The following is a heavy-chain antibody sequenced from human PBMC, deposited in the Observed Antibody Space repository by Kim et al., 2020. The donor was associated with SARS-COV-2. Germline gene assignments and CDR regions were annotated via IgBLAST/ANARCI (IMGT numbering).Heavy chain of an antibody. Sequence: GGSLRLSCAASGFTFNNYGLAWVRQAPGKGLEWVSTITRSGGSTFYADSVRGRFTISRDNSKNALYLHMNALRGEDTALYYCEKVFWAAETLDPFDSWGQGTLVTVSS. CDR1: GFTFNNYG. J-gene: IGHJ4*02. V-gene: IGHV3-23*01. CDR2: ITRSGGST. D-gene: IGHD3-3*01. CDR3: EKVFWAAETLDPFDS.